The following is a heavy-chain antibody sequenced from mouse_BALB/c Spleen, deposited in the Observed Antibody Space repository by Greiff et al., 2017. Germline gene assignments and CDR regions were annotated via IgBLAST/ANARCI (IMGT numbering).Heavy chain of an antibody. CDR2: ISYSGST. D-gene: IGHD2-14*01. J-gene: IGHJ2*01. V-gene: IGHV3-2*02. CDR1: GYSITSDYA. Sequence: DVKLQESGPGLVKPSQSLSLTCTVTGYSITSDYAWNWIRQFPGNKLEWMGYISYSGSTSYNPSLKSRISITRDTSKNQFFLQLNSVTTEDTATYYCARIYYRYLYYFDYWGQGTTLTVSS. CDR3: ARIYYRYLYYFDY.